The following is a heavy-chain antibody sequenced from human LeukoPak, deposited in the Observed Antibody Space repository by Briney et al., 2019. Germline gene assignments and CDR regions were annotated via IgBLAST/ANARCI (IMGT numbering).Heavy chain of an antibody. CDR1: GFTFSQFE. CDR3: AREGDVYNWNDGYYFDH. CDR2: SSPSGITT. Sequence: GGSLRLSCAASGFTFSQFEMTWVRQAPGKGLEWISYSSPSGITTYYADSVRGRFTISRDNAKSSLYLQMDGLTVDDTALYYCAREGDVYNWNDGYYFDHWGQGILVIVSS. D-gene: IGHD1-1*01. V-gene: IGHV3-48*03. J-gene: IGHJ4*02.